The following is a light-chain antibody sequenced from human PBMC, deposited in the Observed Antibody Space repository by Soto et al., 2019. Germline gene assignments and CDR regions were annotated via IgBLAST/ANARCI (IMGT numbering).Light chain of an antibody. V-gene: IGKV1-5*03. CDR1: QSISTW. J-gene: IGKJ1*01. CDR2: KAS. CDR3: QQHHTFWT. Sequence: DIQMTQSPSTLSASVGDRVTITCRASQSISTWLAWYQQKPGKAPKLLIYKASSLEGEVPSRFSGSGSETKFTLTITGLQPDDFGTYYCQQHHTFWTFDQGTRVEMK.